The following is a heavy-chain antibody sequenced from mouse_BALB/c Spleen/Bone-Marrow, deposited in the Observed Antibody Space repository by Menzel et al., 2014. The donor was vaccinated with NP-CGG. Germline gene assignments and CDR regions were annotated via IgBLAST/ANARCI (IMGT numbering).Heavy chain of an antibody. V-gene: IGHV1-74*01. Sequence: QVHVKQSGAELVRPGASVKLSCKASGYSFTNYWMNWVKQRPGQGLEWIGMIHPSDSETRLNQKFKDKATLTVDKSSSTAYIQLTSPTSVDSAVYYCARFGNYEGFAYWGQGTLVTVSA. J-gene: IGHJ3*01. CDR1: GYSFTNYW. CDR2: IHPSDSET. D-gene: IGHD2-1*01. CDR3: ARFGNYEGFAY.